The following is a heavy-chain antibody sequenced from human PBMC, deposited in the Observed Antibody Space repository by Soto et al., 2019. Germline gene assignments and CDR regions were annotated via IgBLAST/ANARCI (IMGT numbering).Heavy chain of an antibody. J-gene: IGHJ2*01. V-gene: IGHV3-48*02. CDR3: ARADAWWYFDL. CDR1: GFTFNSYS. Sequence: EVQLVESGGGLVQPGGSLRLSCAASGFTFNSYSMNWVGQAAGKGLEWVSYIRSSSSIIYYADSVKGRFTISRDNAKNSLYLQMNRLRDEDTAVYYCARADAWWYFDLWGRGTLVTVSS. CDR2: IRSSSSII.